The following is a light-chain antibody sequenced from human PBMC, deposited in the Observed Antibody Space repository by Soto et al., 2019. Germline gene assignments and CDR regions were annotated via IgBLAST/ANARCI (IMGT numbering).Light chain of an antibody. CDR3: QQFSSYTLT. J-gene: IGKJ4*01. V-gene: IGKV3-20*01. CDR1: QTVRNNY. CDR2: DAS. Sequence: EFVLTQSPGTLSLSPGERATLSCRASQTVRNNYLAWYQQKPGQAPRLLIYDASSRATGIPDRFSGGGSGTDFTLTISRLEPEDFAVYYCQQFSSYTLTFGGGTNVDIX.